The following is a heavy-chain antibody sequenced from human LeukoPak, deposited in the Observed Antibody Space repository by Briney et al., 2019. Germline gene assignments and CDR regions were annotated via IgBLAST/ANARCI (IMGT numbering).Heavy chain of an antibody. J-gene: IGHJ5*02. Sequence: GESLKISCKGSGYSFTSYWIGWVRQMPGKGLEWMGIIYPGDSDTRCSPSFQGQVTISADKSISTAYLQWSSLKASDTAMYYCARVDSRGYQVPENWFDPWGQGTLVTVSS. D-gene: IGHD3-22*01. V-gene: IGHV5-51*01. CDR1: GYSFTSYW. CDR3: ARVDSRGYQVPENWFDP. CDR2: IYPGDSDT.